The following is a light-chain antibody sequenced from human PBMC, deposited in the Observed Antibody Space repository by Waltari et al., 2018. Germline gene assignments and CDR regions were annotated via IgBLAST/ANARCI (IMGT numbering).Light chain of an antibody. Sequence: DIQFTQSPSLLPVYVGYKTFITCRASQDSGSAVARYQQKPGKAPKRLIYAASTWQTGVSSRFSASGSGTEFTLTISGLQREDFASYYCQQLNDYPCSFGQGTRLEIK. CDR2: AAS. V-gene: IGKV1-9*01. CDR3: QQLNDYPCS. J-gene: IGKJ2*02. CDR1: QDSGSA.